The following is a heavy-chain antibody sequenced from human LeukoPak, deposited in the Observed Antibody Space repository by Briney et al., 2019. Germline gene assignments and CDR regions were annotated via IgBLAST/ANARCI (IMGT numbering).Heavy chain of an antibody. CDR1: GDSVSSNSAA. D-gene: IGHD2-15*01. Sequence: SPTLSLTCSISGDSVSSNSAAWNWIRQSPSRGLEWLGRTFYRSKWYNEYALSVKSRITINPDTSKNQFSLQLNSVTPEDTAVYYCAVALGYCSAGICCKFDYWGQGTLVTVSS. V-gene: IGHV6-1*01. CDR2: TFYRSKWYN. CDR3: AVALGYCSAGICCKFDY. J-gene: IGHJ4*02.